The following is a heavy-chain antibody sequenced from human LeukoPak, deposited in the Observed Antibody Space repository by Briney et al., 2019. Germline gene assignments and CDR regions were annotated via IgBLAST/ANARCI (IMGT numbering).Heavy chain of an antibody. CDR2: ISSSCSTI. D-gene: IGHD3-3*01. CDR3: AREDHDFWDFDY. V-gene: IGHV3-48*01. Sequence: PGGSLRLSCAASGFTFSSYSMNWVRQAPGKGLEWVSYISSSCSTIYYADSVKGRFTISRDNAKNSLYLQMNSLRAEDTAVYYCAREDHDFWDFDYWGQGTLVTVSS. CDR1: GFTFSSYS. J-gene: IGHJ4*02.